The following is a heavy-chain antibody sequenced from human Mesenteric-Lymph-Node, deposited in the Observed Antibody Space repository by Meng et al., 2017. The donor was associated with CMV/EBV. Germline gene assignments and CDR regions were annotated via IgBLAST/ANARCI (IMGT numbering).Heavy chain of an antibody. CDR2: IRYDGSTK. J-gene: IGHJ4*02. D-gene: IGHD1-26*01. Sequence: GESLKISCAASGFTFIEYAMYWVRQAPGKGLEWVAFIRYDGSTKSYADSVKGRFTISRDNSKNTLYLQMNGLRPEEAAVYYCAKGYLVGSITPFDSWGQGTVVTVSS. CDR3: AKGYLVGSITPFDS. V-gene: IGHV3-30*02. CDR1: GFTFIEYA.